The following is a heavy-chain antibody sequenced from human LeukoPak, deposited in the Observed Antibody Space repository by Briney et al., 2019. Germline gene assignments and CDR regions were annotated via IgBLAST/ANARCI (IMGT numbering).Heavy chain of an antibody. Sequence: GGSLRLSCEASGFTVSSNYMSWVRRAPGKGLEWVANIKEDGSEKNYVDSVKGRFTISRDNAENSVYLQMNDLRAEDTGVYYCVTKEPSTSGWSYWGQGTLDTVSS. CDR3: VTKEPSTSGWSY. J-gene: IGHJ4*02. D-gene: IGHD6-19*01. V-gene: IGHV3-7*01. CDR2: IKEDGSEK. CDR1: GFTVSSNY.